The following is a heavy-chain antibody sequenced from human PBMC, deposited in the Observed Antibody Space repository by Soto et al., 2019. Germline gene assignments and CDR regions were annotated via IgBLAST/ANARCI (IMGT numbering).Heavy chain of an antibody. V-gene: IGHV1-18*01. CDR3: ARIVGADRRWLDP. CDR1: GYTFTNYG. Sequence: ASVKVSCKASGYTFTNYGISWVRQAPGQGLEWMGWISVYNGNTNYAQKFQGRVTMTTDTSTNTAYMELRSLRSDDTAVYYCARIVGADRRWLDPWGQGTLVTVSS. CDR2: ISVYNGNT. D-gene: IGHD1-26*01. J-gene: IGHJ5*02.